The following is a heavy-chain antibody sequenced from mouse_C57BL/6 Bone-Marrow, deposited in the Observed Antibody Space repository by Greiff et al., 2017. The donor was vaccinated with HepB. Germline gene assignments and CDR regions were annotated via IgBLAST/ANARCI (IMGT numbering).Heavy chain of an antibody. V-gene: IGHV5-6*01. CDR1: GFTFSSYG. CDR3: ARHEGVYYYGSSYAMDY. Sequence: EVQRVESGGDLVKPGGSLKLSCAASGFTFSSYGMSWVRQTPDKRLEWVATISSGGSYTYYPDSVKGRFTISRDNAKNTLYLQMSSLKSEDTAMYYCARHEGVYYYGSSYAMDYWGQGTSVTVSS. J-gene: IGHJ4*01. D-gene: IGHD1-1*01. CDR2: ISSGGSYT.